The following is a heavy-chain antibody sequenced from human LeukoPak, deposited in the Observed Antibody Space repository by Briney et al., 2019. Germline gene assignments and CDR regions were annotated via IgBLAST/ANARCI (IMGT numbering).Heavy chain of an antibody. CDR3: ATSGIAAAGDAFDI. V-gene: IGHV4-31*03. CDR2: IYYSGST. D-gene: IGHD6-13*01. CDR1: GGSISSGGYY. Sequence: SETLSLTCTVSGGSISSGGYYWSWIRQHPGKGLEWIGYIYYSGSTYYNPSLKSRVTISVDTSKNQFSLKLSSVTAADTAVYYCATSGIAAAGDAFDIWGQGTMVTVSS. J-gene: IGHJ3*02.